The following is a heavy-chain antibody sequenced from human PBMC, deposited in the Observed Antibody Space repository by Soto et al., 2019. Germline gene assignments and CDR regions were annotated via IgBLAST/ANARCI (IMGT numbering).Heavy chain of an antibody. Sequence: WIIKHPGKGLEWIGEINHSGTTTYNPSLKSRLIISIDTSKDQFSLKLKSVTAADTALYGGARQRTSVVTQAYCDGWGPGSLV. V-gene: IGHV4-34*01. J-gene: IGHJ1*01. CDR2: INHSGTT. CDR3: ARQRTSVVTQAYCDG. D-gene: IGHD2-21*02.